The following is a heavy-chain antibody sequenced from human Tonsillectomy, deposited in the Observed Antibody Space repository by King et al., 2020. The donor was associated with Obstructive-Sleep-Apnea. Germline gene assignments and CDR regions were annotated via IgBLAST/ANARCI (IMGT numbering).Heavy chain of an antibody. Sequence: VQLQESGPGLVKPSETLSLTCTVSGYSISSGYYWGWIRQPPGKGLEWIGSIYHSGSTYYNPSLKSRVTISVDTSKNQFSLKLSSVTAADTAVYYCARDYYGSGSYRLFDPWGQATLVTVSS. CDR3: ARDYYGSGSYRLFDP. CDR1: GYSISSGYY. V-gene: IGHV4-38-2*02. D-gene: IGHD3-10*01. J-gene: IGHJ5*02. CDR2: IYHSGST.